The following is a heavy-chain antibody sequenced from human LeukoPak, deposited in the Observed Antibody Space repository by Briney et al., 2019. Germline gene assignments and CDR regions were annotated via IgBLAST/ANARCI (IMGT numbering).Heavy chain of an antibody. CDR3: AREAAYNFWSGYYQTTYYMDV. CDR1: GGSFSGYS. CDR2: INHSGST. J-gene: IGHJ6*03. Sequence: SETLSLTCAVYGGSFSGYSWSWIRQPPGRGLEWIGEINHSGSTNYNPSLKSRVTISVDTSKDQFSLSLSSVTAADTAVYYCAREAAYNFWSGYYQTTYYMDVWGKGTTVTVSS. D-gene: IGHD3-3*01. V-gene: IGHV4-34*01.